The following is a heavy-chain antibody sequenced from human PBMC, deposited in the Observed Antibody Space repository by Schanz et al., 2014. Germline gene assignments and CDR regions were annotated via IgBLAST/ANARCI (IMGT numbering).Heavy chain of an antibody. J-gene: IGHJ4*02. CDR3: AKDPYDVLTGYQYYFDY. D-gene: IGHD3-9*01. CDR2: ISGSSENT. V-gene: IGHV3-23*01. Sequence: EMQLLESGGGLAQPGGSLRLSCAASGFKFTDYAMTWVRQAPGKGLEWVATISGSSENTYYADSVKGRVTISRDNSRNTLFLQMKRLRVEDTAVYFCAKDPYDVLTGYQYYFDYWGPGRLVTVSS. CDR1: GFKFTDYA.